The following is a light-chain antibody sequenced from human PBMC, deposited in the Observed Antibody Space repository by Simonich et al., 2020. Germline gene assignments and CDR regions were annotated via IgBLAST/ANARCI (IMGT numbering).Light chain of an antibody. CDR2: DVS. J-gene: IGLJ2*01. Sequence: QSALTQPRSVSGSPGQSVTISCTGTSSDGGGYNYVSWYQQHPGKAPKRMIYDVSKRPSGAPDRVSGSKSGNPASLTISGLQAEAEADYYCSSYTSSSTLVFGGGTKLTVL. CDR3: SSYTSSSTLV. V-gene: IGLV2-11*01. CDR1: SSDGGGYNY.